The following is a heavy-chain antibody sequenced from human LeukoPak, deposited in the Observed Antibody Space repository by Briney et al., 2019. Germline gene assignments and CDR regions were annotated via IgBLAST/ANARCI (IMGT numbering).Heavy chain of an antibody. V-gene: IGHV3-7*03. CDR3: AREPKRTNHYDFWSGYSSVGLDY. CDR2: IKQDGSEK. CDR1: GFTFSSYW. D-gene: IGHD3-3*01. J-gene: IGHJ4*02. Sequence: GGSLRLSCAASGFTFSSYWMSWVRQAPGKGLEWVANIKQDGSEKYYVDSVKGRFTISRDNAKNSLYLQMNSLRAGDTAVYYCAREPKRTNHYDFWSGYSSVGLDYWGQGTLVTVSS.